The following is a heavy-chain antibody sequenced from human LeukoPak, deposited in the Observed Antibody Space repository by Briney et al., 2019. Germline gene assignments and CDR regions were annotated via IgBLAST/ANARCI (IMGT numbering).Heavy chain of an antibody. CDR3: ARLRYYDGRTYSVQSDY. CDR2: IVPILGTT. V-gene: IGHV1-69*04. J-gene: IGHJ4*02. D-gene: IGHD3-22*01. CDR1: GGTFSNYA. Sequence: SVKVSCKASGGTFSNYAISWVRQAPGQGLEWMGRIVPILGTTNYAQRFQGRVTITADKSTSTAYMELSSLRSEDTAVYYCARLRYYDGRTYSVQSDYWGQGTLVSVSS.